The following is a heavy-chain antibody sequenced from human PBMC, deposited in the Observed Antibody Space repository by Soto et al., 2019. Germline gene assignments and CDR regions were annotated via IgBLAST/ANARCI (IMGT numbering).Heavy chain of an antibody. CDR2: IDPNGGNT. V-gene: IGHV1-46*01. J-gene: IGHJ4*02. Sequence: QVQLVQSGAEVKTPGASVKVSCKTFGYSFISYYIHWVRQAPGQGLEWMGLIDPNGGNTNYAQTFQGRVIMTRDTCTSTVYVELTSLGSDDTAVYYCARDEGDYYDSSFPPRPDKTGFEYWGQGTLVTVSS. CDR1: GYSFISYY. D-gene: IGHD3-22*01. CDR3: ARDEGDYYDSSFPPRPDKTGFEY.